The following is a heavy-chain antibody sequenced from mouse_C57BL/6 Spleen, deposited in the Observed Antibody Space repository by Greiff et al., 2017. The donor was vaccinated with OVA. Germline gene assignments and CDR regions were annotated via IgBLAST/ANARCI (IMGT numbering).Heavy chain of an antibody. D-gene: IGHD1-1*01. CDR2: INPSSGYT. J-gene: IGHJ2*01. Sequence: QVQLQQSGAELARPGASVTMSCKASGYTFTSYTMHWVKQRPGQGLEWIGYINPSSGYTKYNQKFKDKATLTADKSSSTAYMQLSSLTSEDSAVYYCASTVVATDDYWGQGTTLTVSS. V-gene: IGHV1-4*01. CDR1: GYTFTSYT. CDR3: ASTVVATDDY.